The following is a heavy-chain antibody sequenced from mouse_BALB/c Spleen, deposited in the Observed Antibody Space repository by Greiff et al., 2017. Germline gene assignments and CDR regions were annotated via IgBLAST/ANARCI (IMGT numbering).Heavy chain of an antibody. D-gene: IGHD2-1*01. CDR1: GFTFSSYT. V-gene: IGHV5-12-2*01. CDR3: ARTPYGTQNYYAMDY. Sequence: EVKVVESGGGLVQPGGSLKLSCAASGFTFSSYTMSWVRQTPEKRLEWVAYISNGGGSTYYPDTVKGRFTISRDNAKNTLYLQMSSLKSEDTAMYYYARTPYGTQNYYAMDYWGQGTSVTVSS. J-gene: IGHJ4*01. CDR2: ISNGGGST.